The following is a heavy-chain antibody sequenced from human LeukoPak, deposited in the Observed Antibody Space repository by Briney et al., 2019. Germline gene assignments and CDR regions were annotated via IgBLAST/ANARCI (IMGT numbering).Heavy chain of an antibody. CDR1: GFTYSAYA. Sequence: PGGSLRLSCAASGFTYSAYAMAWVPQTPGGRLEGVSSITPTTDNIYYTPSVEGRFTISRDNARHSLYLQMNNLRADDTAVYYCARLAGPRPGTYYFDFWGQGVQVTVSS. CDR3: ARLAGPRPGTYYFDF. CDR2: ITPTTDNI. V-gene: IGHV3-21*01. J-gene: IGHJ4*02. D-gene: IGHD6-19*01.